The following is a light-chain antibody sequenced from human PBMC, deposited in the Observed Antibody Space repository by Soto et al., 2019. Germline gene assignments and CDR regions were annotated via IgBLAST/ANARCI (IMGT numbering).Light chain of an antibody. CDR1: QSISSD. Sequence: EIVMTQSPATLSVSPGEGATLSCRASQSISSDVAWYQQKPGQAPRLLIYGASTTATGIPARFSGSGSGTEFTLTISSLQSEDFAVYNCQQYNKWPRTFGQGTKVDIK. J-gene: IGKJ2*01. V-gene: IGKV3-15*01. CDR3: QQYNKWPRT. CDR2: GAS.